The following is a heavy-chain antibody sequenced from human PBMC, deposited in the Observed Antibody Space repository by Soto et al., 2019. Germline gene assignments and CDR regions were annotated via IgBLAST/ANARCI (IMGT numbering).Heavy chain of an antibody. V-gene: IGHV4-34*01. D-gene: IGHD2-15*01. CDR2: INHSGST. J-gene: IGHJ6*02. Sequence: SETLSLTCAVYGGSFSGYYWSWIRQPPGKGLEWIGEINHSGSTNYNPSLKSRVTISVDTSKNQFSLKLSSVTAADTAVYYCARGVFNCSGGSCYYYYGMDVWGQGTTVTVSS. CDR1: GGSFSGYY. CDR3: ARGVFNCSGGSCYYYYGMDV.